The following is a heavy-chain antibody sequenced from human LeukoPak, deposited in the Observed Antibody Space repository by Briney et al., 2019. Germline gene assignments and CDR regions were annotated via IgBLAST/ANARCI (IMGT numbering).Heavy chain of an antibody. V-gene: IGHV1-24*01. J-gene: IGHJ5*02. Sequence: ASVKVSCKASGGTFSSYAISWVRQAPGKGLEWMGGFDPEDGETIYAQKFQGRVTMTEDTSTDTAYMELSSLRSEDTAVYYCARVDGAASNNWFDPWGQGTLVTVSS. CDR2: FDPEDGET. CDR3: ARVDGAASNNWFDP. CDR1: GGTFSSYA. D-gene: IGHD6-13*01.